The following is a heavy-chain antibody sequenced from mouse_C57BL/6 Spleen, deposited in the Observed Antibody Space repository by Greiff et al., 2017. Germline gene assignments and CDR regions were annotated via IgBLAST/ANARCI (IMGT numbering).Heavy chain of an antibody. CDR2: IDPANGNT. CDR3: ASTPITTVVGFDY. CDR1: GFNIKNTY. J-gene: IGHJ2*01. V-gene: IGHV14-3*01. D-gene: IGHD1-1*01. Sequence: EVQLQQSVAELVRPGASVKLSCTASGFNIKNTYMHWVKQRPEQGLEWIGRIDPANGNTKYAPKFQGKATITADTSSNTAYLQLSSLTSEDTAIYYCASTPITTVVGFDYWGQGTTLTVSS.